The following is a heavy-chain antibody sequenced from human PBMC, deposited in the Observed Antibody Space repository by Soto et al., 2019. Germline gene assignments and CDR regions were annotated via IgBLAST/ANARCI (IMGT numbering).Heavy chain of an antibody. D-gene: IGHD5-12*01. V-gene: IGHV3-30*04. CDR3: AKGRGYSGYFNGETDS. CDR2: ISYDGRNE. CDR1: GFPFSSYA. J-gene: IGHJ4*02. Sequence: PGGSLRLSCTASGFPFSSYAMQWVRQAPGKGLEWVAIISYDGRNEDYADSVKGRFTISRDNSMSTLYLQMNSLRPEDTAVYYCAKGRGYSGYFNGETDSWGQGIMVTVSS.